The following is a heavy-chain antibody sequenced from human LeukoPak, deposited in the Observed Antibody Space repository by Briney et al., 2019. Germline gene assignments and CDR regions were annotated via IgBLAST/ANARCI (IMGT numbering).Heavy chain of an antibody. Sequence: GGSLRLSCAASGFTFSSYAMSWVRQAPGKGLEWVSAISGSGGSTYYADSVKGRFTISRGNSKNTLYLQMNSLRAEDTAVYYCAKADYGDYEGICFDYWGQGALVTVSS. V-gene: IGHV3-23*01. J-gene: IGHJ4*02. CDR2: ISGSGGST. CDR1: GFTFSSYA. CDR3: AKADYGDYEGICFDY. D-gene: IGHD4-17*01.